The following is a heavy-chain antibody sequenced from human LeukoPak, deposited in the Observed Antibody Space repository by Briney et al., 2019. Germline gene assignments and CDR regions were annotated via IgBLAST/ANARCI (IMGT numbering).Heavy chain of an antibody. CDR2: INHSGST. J-gene: IGHJ4*02. Sequence: SETLSLTCAVYGGSFSGYYWSWICQPPGKGLEWIGEINHSGSTNYNPSLKSRVTISVDTSKNQFSLKLSSVTAADTAVYYCARGITMVRGGYYFDYWGQGTLVTVSS. CDR1: GGSFSGYY. CDR3: ARGITMVRGGYYFDY. V-gene: IGHV4-34*01. D-gene: IGHD3-10*01.